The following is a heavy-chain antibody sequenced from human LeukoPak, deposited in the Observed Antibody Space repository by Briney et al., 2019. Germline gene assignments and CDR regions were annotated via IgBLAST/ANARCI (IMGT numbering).Heavy chain of an antibody. CDR1: GGSISSGGYY. Sequence: PSETLSLTCTVSGGSISSGGYYWSWTRQHPGKGLEWVSTISNSGDATYYADSVKGRFTISRDNSKNTLYLQMNSLRAEDTAVYYCAKAPPYKKYFDYWGQGTLVTVSS. D-gene: IGHD1-1*01. CDR3: AKAPPYKKYFDY. V-gene: IGHV3-23*01. J-gene: IGHJ4*02. CDR2: ISNSGDAT.